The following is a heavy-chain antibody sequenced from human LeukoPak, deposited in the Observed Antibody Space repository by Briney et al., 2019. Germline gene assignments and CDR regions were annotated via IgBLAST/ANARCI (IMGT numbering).Heavy chain of an antibody. J-gene: IGHJ3*02. V-gene: IGHV4-4*02. D-gene: IGHD2-2*01. CDR2: IYHTGST. CDR3: ARESLVAAATGAFDI. Sequence: SETLSLTCAVSGGSISSSNWWSLVRQPPGEGLEWIGEIYHTGSTNYNPSLKSRVSISVDKSKNQFSLKLSSVTAADTAVYYCARESLVAAATGAFDIWGQGTMVTVSS. CDR1: GGSISSSNW.